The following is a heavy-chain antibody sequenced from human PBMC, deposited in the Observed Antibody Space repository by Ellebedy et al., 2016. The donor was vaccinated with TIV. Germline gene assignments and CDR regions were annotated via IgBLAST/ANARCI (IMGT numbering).Heavy chain of an antibody. Sequence: GGSLRLSXAASGFTFDDYAMHWVRQAPGKGLEWVSGISWNSGSIGYADSVKGRFTISRDNAKNSLYLQMNSLRAEDTALYYCAKDMSDFGVVHRLDFGYWGQGTLVTVSS. CDR2: ISWNSGSI. CDR3: AKDMSDFGVVHRLDFGY. D-gene: IGHD3-3*01. V-gene: IGHV3-9*01. J-gene: IGHJ4*02. CDR1: GFTFDDYA.